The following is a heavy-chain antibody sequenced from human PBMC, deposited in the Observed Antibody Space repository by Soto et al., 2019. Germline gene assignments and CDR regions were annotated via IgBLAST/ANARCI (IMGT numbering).Heavy chain of an antibody. CDR3: ARSRYDSSGPTLYY. J-gene: IGHJ4*02. V-gene: IGHV3-53*01. Sequence: GGSLRLSCAASGFTVSSNYMSWVRQAPGKGLEWVSVIYSGGSTYYADSVKGRFTISRDNSKNTLYLQMNSLRAEDTAVYYCARSRYDSSGPTLYYWGQGTLVTVSS. CDR1: GFTVSSNY. CDR2: IYSGGST. D-gene: IGHD3-22*01.